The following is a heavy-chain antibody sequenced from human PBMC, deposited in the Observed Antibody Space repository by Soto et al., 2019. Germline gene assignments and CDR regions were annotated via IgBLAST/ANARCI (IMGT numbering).Heavy chain of an antibody. CDR2: ISGSGGST. CDR1: GFTFSSYA. D-gene: IGHD3-3*01. Sequence: VQLVESGGGVVQPGRSLRLSCAASGFTFSSYAMSWVRQAPGKGLEWVSAISGSGGSTYYADSVKGRFTISRDNSKNTLYLQMNSLRAEDTAVYYCAKQSIFGVVTAYYFDYWGQGTLVTVSS. V-gene: IGHV3-23*04. J-gene: IGHJ4*02. CDR3: AKQSIFGVVTAYYFDY.